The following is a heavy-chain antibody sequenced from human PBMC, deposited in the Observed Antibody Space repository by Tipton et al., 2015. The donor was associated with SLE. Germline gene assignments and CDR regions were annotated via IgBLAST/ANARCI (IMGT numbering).Heavy chain of an antibody. CDR3: AREASGSLDAFDI. D-gene: IGHD1-26*01. Sequence: WIGEINHSGSTYYNPSLKSRVTISVDTSKNQFSLKLSSVTAADTAVYYCAREASGSLDAFDIWGQGTMVTVSS. J-gene: IGHJ3*02. V-gene: IGHV4-4*02. CDR2: INHSGST.